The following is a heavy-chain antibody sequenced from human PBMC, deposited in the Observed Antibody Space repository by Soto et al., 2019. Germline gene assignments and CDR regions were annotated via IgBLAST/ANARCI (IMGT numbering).Heavy chain of an antibody. Sequence: EVQLVESGGGLVQPGGSLRLSCAASGFTFSTYWMGWVRQAPGKGLGWVANIKQEGSEKYYVDSVKGRFTISRDNAKNSLYLQMNSLRAEDTAVYYCARGGYNYDSKGYFDYWGQGTLVTVSS. CDR1: GFTFSTYW. CDR2: IKQEGSEK. D-gene: IGHD5-18*01. V-gene: IGHV3-7*05. CDR3: ARGGYNYDSKGYFDY. J-gene: IGHJ4*02.